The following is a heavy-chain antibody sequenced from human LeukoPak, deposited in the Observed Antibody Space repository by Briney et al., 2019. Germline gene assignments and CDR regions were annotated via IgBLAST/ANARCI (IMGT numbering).Heavy chain of an antibody. J-gene: IGHJ6*03. Sequence: SETLSLTCTVSGGSISSSSYYWGCIRQPPGKGLECIGSIYYSGSTYYNPSLKSRVTISVDTSKHQFSLKLSSVTAADTAVYYCARRVQDYYMDVWGKGTTVTVSS. V-gene: IGHV4-39*01. D-gene: IGHD1-1*01. CDR2: IYYSGST. CDR3: ARRVQDYYMDV. CDR1: GGSISSSSYY.